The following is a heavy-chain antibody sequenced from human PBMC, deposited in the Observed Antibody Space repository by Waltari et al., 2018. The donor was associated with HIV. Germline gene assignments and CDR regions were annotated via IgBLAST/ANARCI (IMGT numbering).Heavy chain of an antibody. CDR1: GYTFTTYY. J-gene: IGHJ4*02. D-gene: IGHD1-26*01. CDR2: IKPSSSST. Sequence: QVQLVQSGAEVKKPGASVKVSCKASGYTFTTYYIHWVRQAPGQGLEWMGAIKPSSSSTSYAQKCQGRVTMTRDTSTSTVYMEVSSLRYEDTAVYFCARDLSYSGSYFPGYWGQGTLVTVSS. V-gene: IGHV1-46*01. CDR3: ARDLSYSGSYFPGY.